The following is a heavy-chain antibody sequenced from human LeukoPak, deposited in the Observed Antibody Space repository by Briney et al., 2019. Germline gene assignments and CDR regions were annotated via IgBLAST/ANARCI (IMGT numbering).Heavy chain of an antibody. V-gene: IGHV1-18*01. J-gene: IGHJ4*02. D-gene: IGHD1-26*01. CDR3: ARGLGGSGSYFLTFDY. CDR2: ISAYNGNT. CDR1: GYTFTSYS. Sequence: ASVNVPYKASGYTFTSYSINWVRQAPGQGREWMGWISAYNGNTKYAQKVQGRVTMTTDTSTSTAYMELRSLRSDDTAVYYCARGLGGSGSYFLTFDYWGQGTLVTVSS.